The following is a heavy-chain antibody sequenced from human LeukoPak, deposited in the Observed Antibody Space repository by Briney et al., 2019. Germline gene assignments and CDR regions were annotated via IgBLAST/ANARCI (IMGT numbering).Heavy chain of an antibody. CDR1: GFRFDDYG. Sequence: GGSLRLSCVASGFRFDDYGMSWVRQAPGKGLEWVSGINWNGGSTGYADSVKGRFTISRDNAKNSLYLRMNSLRAEDTALYYCARGGSTGWYSFDYWGQGTMVTVSS. D-gene: IGHD6-19*01. CDR2: INWNGGST. CDR3: ARGGSTGWYSFDY. V-gene: IGHV3-20*04. J-gene: IGHJ4*03.